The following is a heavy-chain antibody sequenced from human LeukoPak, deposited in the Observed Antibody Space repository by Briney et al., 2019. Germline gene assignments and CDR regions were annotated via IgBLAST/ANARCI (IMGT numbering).Heavy chain of an antibody. Sequence: GRSLRLSCAASGFTFDDYAMHWVRQAPGKGLEWVSGISWNSGSIGYADSVKGRFTISRGNAKNSLYLQMNSLRAEDTALYYCAKDRFYDPYYDSSGLFDYWGQGTLVTVSS. D-gene: IGHD3-22*01. J-gene: IGHJ4*02. CDR1: GFTFDDYA. V-gene: IGHV3-9*01. CDR3: AKDRFYDPYYDSSGLFDY. CDR2: ISWNSGSI.